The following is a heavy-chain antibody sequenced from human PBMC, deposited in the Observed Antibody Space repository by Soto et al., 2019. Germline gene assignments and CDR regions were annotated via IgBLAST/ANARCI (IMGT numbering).Heavy chain of an antibody. CDR2: ISAYNGNT. J-gene: IGHJ6*03. CDR1: GYTFTSYG. D-gene: IGHD3-3*01. Sequence: VQLVQSGAEVKKPGASVKVSCKASGYTFTSYGISWVRQAPGQGLEWMGWISAYNGNTNYAQKLQGRVTMTTDTSTSKAYMELRRLKSDDTAVYYCARGGDRYDFWSADGYMDVWGKGTTVTVSS. CDR3: ARGGDRYDFWSADGYMDV. V-gene: IGHV1-18*01.